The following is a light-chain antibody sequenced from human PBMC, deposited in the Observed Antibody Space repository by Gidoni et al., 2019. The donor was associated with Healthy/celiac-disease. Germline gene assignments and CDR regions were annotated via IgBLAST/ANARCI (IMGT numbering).Light chain of an antibody. CDR1: QGISSY. CDR2: AAS. V-gene: IGKV1-9*01. Sequence: DSQLTQSPSFLSASVGDRVTITCRASQGISSYLAWYQQKPGKAPKLLIYAASTLQSGVPSRFSGSGSGTEFTLTISSLQSEDFATYYCQQLNSYLLTFGGGTKVEIK. CDR3: QQLNSYLLT. J-gene: IGKJ4*01.